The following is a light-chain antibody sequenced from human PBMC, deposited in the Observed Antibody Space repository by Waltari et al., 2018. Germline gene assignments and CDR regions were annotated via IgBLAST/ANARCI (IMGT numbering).Light chain of an antibody. V-gene: IGLV6-57*04. CDR2: EDD. CDR3: QSYDSNIQGV. J-gene: IGLJ3*02. Sequence: NFMLTQPHSVSGSPGKTVTISCTRSSGNIASNYVHVYPQRPGRAPTTVIFEDDQRPSGVPDRFSGSIDSSSNSASLSISGLKTEDEADYYCQSYDSNIQGVFGGGTKLTVL. CDR1: SGNIASNY.